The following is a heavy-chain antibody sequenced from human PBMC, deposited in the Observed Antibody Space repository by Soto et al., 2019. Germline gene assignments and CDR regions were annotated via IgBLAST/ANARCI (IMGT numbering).Heavy chain of an antibody. CDR1: GFTVSSNY. J-gene: IGHJ6*02. CDR2: IYSGGSA. CDR3: ARDSIAAAGTGGNYYYYGMDV. V-gene: IGHV3-53*01. D-gene: IGHD6-13*01. Sequence: HPGGSLRLSCAASGFTVSSNYMSWVRQAPGKGLEWVSVIYSGGSAYYADSVKGRFTISRDNSKNTLYLQMNSLRAEDTAVYYCARDSIAAAGTGGNYYYYGMDVWGQGTTVTVSS.